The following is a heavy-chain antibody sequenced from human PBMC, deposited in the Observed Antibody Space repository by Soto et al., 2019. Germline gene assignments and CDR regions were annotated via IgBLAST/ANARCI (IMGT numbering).Heavy chain of an antibody. CDR1: GGTFSSSA. CDR2: IIPGFGTV. D-gene: IGHD3-9*01. Sequence: QVQLVQSGAEVKKPGSSVKVSCKASGGTFSSSAISWVRQAPGQGLAWMGGIIPGFGTVEYAQKFQGRVTITADESTTTVDMKLSSLRSEDTAVYYCARPGNYDILTGHFDSWGQGTLVTVSS. CDR3: ARPGNYDILTGHFDS. J-gene: IGHJ4*02. V-gene: IGHV1-69*01.